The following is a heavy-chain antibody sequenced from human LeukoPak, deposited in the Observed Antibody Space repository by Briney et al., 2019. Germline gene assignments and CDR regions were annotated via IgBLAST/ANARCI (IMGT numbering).Heavy chain of an antibody. CDR3: ARVLISSGIYFDY. D-gene: IGHD2-15*01. V-gene: IGHV3-7*03. J-gene: IGHJ4*02. CDR1: GFTFSSYW. Sequence: GSLRLSCAASGFTFSSYWMSWVRQAPGKGLEWVANIKQDGSEKYYVDSVKGRFTISRDNAKNSLYLQMNSLRAEDTAVYYCARVLISSGIYFDYWGQGTLVTVSS. CDR2: IKQDGSEK.